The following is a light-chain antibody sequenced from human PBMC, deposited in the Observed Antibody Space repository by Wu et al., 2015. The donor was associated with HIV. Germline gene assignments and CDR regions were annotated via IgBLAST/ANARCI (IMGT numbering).Light chain of an antibody. CDR2: GAS. CDR1: QSISSSY. V-gene: IGKV3-20*01. J-gene: IGKJ2*01. Sequence: LTQSSTAPLLCLQGKSHLXCRASQSISSSYLAWYQQKPGQAPRLLIYGASNRATGTPHRFSGSGSGTDFTFTISRLEPADFAVYYCQHYGSSPPYTFGQGTKLEIK. CDR3: QHYGSSPPYT.